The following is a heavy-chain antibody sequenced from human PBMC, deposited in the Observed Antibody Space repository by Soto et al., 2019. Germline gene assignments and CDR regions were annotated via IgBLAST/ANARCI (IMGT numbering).Heavy chain of an antibody. CDR3: ARELRFGEDYYGMDV. Sequence: QVQLQESGPGLVKPSQTRSLTCTVTGGYISSGGYYWSWIRQHPGKGLEWIGYIYYSGSTYYNPSLKSRVTISVDTSKNQFSLKLSSVTAADTAAYYCARELRFGEDYYGMDVWGQGTTVTVSS. CDR1: GGYISSGGYY. D-gene: IGHD3-10*01. J-gene: IGHJ6*02. V-gene: IGHV4-31*03. CDR2: IYYSGST.